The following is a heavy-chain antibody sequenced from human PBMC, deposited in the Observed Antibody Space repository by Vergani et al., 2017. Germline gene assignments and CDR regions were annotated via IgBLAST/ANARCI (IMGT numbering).Heavy chain of an antibody. D-gene: IGHD2-15*01. J-gene: IGHJ6*02. Sequence: QLQLQESGPGLVKPSETLSLTCTVSGGSISSSSYYWGWIRQPPWKGLEWIGSIYYSGSTYYNPSLKSRVTISVDTSKNQFSLKLSSVTAADTAVYYCARDRYCSGGSCYSPYYYYGMDVWGQGTTVTVSS. CDR2: IYYSGST. V-gene: IGHV4-39*01. CDR1: GGSISSSSYY. CDR3: ARDRYCSGGSCYSPYYYYGMDV.